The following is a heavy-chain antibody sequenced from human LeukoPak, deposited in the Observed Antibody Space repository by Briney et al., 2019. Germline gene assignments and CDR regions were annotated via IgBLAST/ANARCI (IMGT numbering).Heavy chain of an antibody. J-gene: IGHJ4*02. CDR2: ISDSDGST. D-gene: IGHD6-13*01. CDR3: AKVAAAALARIDY. V-gene: IGHV3-23*01. Sequence: PGGSLRLSCAASGFTFSSYAMSWVRQAPGKGLEWVSTISDSDGSTYYADSVKGRFTISRDNSKNTLYLQLNSLRAEDTAVYYCAKVAAAALARIDYWGQGTLVTVSS. CDR1: GFTFSSYA.